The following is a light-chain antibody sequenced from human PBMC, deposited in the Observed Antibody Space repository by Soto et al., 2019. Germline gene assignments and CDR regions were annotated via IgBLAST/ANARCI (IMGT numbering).Light chain of an antibody. CDR2: EVS. CDR3: SSYTSSNNHYV. CDR1: SSDVGGYNY. J-gene: IGLJ1*01. Sequence: QCAQTHPASVSWSPGQSITISCTGTSSDVGGYNYVSWYQQHPGKAPKLMIYEVSNRPSGVSNRFSGSKSGNTASLTISGLQAEDEADYYCSSYTSSNNHYVFGTGTKVTAL. V-gene: IGLV2-14*01.